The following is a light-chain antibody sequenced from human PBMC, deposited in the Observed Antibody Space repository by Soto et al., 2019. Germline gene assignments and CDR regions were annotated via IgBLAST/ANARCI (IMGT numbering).Light chain of an antibody. CDR1: SSDVGGYNY. CDR2: EVN. V-gene: IGLV2-14*01. Sequence: QSALTQPASVSGSPGQSITISCTGTSSDVGGYNYVSWYQQHPGKAPKLMIYEVNNRPSGVSNRFSGSKSGSTASLTISGLQTEDGADYYCSSYTSTSTYVFGTGTKVTVL. CDR3: SSYTSTSTYV. J-gene: IGLJ1*01.